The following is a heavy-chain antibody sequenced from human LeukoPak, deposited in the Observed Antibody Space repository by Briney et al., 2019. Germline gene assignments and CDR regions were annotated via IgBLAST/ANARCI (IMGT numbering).Heavy chain of an antibody. Sequence: PGGSLRLSCAASGFTFSSSAMSWVRQAPGKGLEWVSAISNNGGYTYYADSVQGRFTISRDNSKNSLYLQMNSLRAEDTAVYYCARDYDFWSGYYTGIFDYWGQGTLVTVSS. D-gene: IGHD3-3*01. CDR1: GFTFSSSA. CDR3: ARDYDFWSGYYTGIFDY. J-gene: IGHJ4*02. CDR2: ISNNGGYT. V-gene: IGHV3-23*01.